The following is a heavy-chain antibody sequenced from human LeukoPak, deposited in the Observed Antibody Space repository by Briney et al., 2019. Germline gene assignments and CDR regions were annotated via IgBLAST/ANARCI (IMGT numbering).Heavy chain of an antibody. D-gene: IGHD5-12*01. CDR2: IYHSGSI. CDR1: GVSTTSGNW. CDR3: WHSGYESGLDY. V-gene: IGHV4-4*02. Sequence: SETLSLTCGVSGVSTTSGNWWSWVRQPPGKGPEWIGEIYHSGSINYNPSLKSRVTISVDKSKNQFSLKLNSVTAADTAVYYCWHSGYESGLDYWGQGTLVTVSS. J-gene: IGHJ4*02.